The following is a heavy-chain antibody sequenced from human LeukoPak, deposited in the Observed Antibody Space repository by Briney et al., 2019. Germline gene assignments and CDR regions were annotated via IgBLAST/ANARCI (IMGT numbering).Heavy chain of an antibody. CDR3: ARVVAVAGDYFDY. J-gene: IGHJ4*02. Sequence: PGGSLRLSCAASGFTFSSYAMHWVRQAPGKGLEYVSAISSNGGSTYYANSVKGRFTISRDNSKNTLYLQMGSLRAEDMAVYYCARVVAVAGDYFDYWGQGTLVTVSS. CDR1: GFTFSSYA. V-gene: IGHV3-64*01. CDR2: ISSNGGST. D-gene: IGHD6-19*01.